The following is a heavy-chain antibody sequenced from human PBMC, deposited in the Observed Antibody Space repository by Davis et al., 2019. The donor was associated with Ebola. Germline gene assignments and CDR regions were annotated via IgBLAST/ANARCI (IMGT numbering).Heavy chain of an antibody. Sequence: PGGSLRLSCAASGFTFDAYAMHWVRQAPGKGLEWVSGISWNSGSIGYADSVKGRFTISRDNAKNSLYLQMNSLRAEDMALYYCAKASEPNGNIFDIWGQGKMVTVSS. CDR2: ISWNSGSI. V-gene: IGHV3-9*03. CDR3: AKASEPNGNIFDI. D-gene: IGHD1/OR15-1a*01. CDR1: GFTFDAYA. J-gene: IGHJ3*02.